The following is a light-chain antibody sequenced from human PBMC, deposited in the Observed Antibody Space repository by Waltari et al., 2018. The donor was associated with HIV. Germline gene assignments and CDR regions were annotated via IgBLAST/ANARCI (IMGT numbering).Light chain of an antibody. CDR3: QQYNNWPPYT. J-gene: IGKJ2*01. Sequence: EIVMTQSPATMSVSPGERATLPSRASQSLSSNLAWYQHKPGQAPRLLSFVASTRATGIPARFSGSGSGTEFTLTISSLQSEDFAVYYCQQYNNWPPYTFGQGTKLEIK. V-gene: IGKV3-15*01. CDR1: QSLSSN. CDR2: VAS.